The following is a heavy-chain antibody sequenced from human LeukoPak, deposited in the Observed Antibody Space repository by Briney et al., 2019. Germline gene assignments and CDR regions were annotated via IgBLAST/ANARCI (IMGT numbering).Heavy chain of an antibody. V-gene: IGHV4-30-4*08. J-gene: IGHJ4*02. CDR1: GGSISSGDYY. CDR3: ARDGGSDSSGYHY. Sequence: TLSLTCTVSGGSISSGDYYWSWIRQPPGKGLEWIGYIYYSGSTYYNPSLKSRVTISVDTSKNQFSLKLSSVTAADTAVYYCARDGGSDSSGYHYWGQGTLVTVSS. D-gene: IGHD3-22*01. CDR2: IYYSGST.